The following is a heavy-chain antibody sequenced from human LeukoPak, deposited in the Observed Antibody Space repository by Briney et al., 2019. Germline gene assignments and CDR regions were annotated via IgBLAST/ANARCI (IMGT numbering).Heavy chain of an antibody. D-gene: IGHD3/OR15-3a*01. V-gene: IGHV4-4*07. J-gene: IGHJ4*02. Sequence: SETLSLTCTVSGGSITSYYWSWIRQPAGKGLEWIGLISAGGYTNYNPSLKSRVTISVDTSKNQFSLKLSSVTAADTAVYYCARHGRWYFDYWGQGTLVTVSS. CDR1: GGSITSYY. CDR3: ARHGRWYFDY. CDR2: ISAGGYT.